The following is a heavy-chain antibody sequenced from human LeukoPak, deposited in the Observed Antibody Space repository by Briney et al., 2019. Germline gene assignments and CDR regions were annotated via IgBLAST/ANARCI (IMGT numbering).Heavy chain of an antibody. J-gene: IGHJ3*02. CDR1: GFTFSSYA. CDR2: ISGSGGST. D-gene: IGHD6-19*01. CDR3: AKDREYSSGPHDAFDI. Sequence: PGRSLRLSCAASGFTFSSYAMSWVRQAPGKGLEWVSAISGSGGSTYYADSVKGRFTISRDNSKNTLYLQMNSLRAEDTAIYYCAKDREYSSGPHDAFDIWGQGTMVTVSS. V-gene: IGHV3-23*01.